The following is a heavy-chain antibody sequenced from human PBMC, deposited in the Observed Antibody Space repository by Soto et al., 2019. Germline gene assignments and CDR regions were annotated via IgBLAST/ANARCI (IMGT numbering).Heavy chain of an antibody. CDR1: GFSLSTSGVG. CDR2: IYWNDDK. Sequence: QITLKESGPTLVKPTQTLTLTCTFSGFSLSTSGVGVGWIRQPPGKALEWLALIYWNDDKRYSPSLKSRLTITKDTSKNQVLLTITNMDPVDTATYYCAHRRSPADYGDYGTGYYYFDYWGQGTLVTVSS. D-gene: IGHD4-17*01. V-gene: IGHV2-5*01. CDR3: AHRRSPADYGDYGTGYYYFDY. J-gene: IGHJ4*02.